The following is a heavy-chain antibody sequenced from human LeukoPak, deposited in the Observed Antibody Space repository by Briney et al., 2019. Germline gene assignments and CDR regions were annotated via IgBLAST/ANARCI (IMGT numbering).Heavy chain of an antibody. J-gene: IGHJ5*02. D-gene: IGHD3/OR15-3a*01. Sequence: PGGSLRLSCAASGFTFSSYSMNWVRQAPGKGLEWVSYISSSSSSTIYYADSVKGRFTISRDNAKNSLYLQMNSLRAEDTAVYYCASGTGRPSNWFDPWGQGTLVTVSS. CDR1: GFTFSSYS. CDR2: ISSSSSSTI. V-gene: IGHV3-48*04. CDR3: ASGTGRPSNWFDP.